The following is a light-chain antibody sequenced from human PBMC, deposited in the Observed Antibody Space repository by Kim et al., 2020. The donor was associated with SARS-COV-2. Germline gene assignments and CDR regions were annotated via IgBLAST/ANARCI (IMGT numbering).Light chain of an antibody. CDR1: KLGDGF. CDR3: QAWDSSTACV. V-gene: IGLV3-1*01. Sequence: ELTQPPSVSVSPGQTASITCSGDKLGDGFASWYQQKPGQSPVLVIFQDTKRPSGIPERFSGSNSGNTATLTISGTQAADEADYYCQAWDSSTACVFG. CDR2: QDT. J-gene: IGLJ1*01.